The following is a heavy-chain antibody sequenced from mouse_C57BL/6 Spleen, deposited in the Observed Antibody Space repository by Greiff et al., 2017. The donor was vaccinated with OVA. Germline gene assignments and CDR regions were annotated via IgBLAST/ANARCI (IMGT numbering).Heavy chain of an antibody. V-gene: IGHV1-81*01. J-gene: IGHJ1*03. CDR1: GYTFTSYG. CDR2: IYPRSGNT. CDR3: ARGTTVVRDFDV. D-gene: IGHD1-1*01. Sequence: VQLQESGAELARPGASVKLSCKASGYTFTSYGISWVKQRTGQGLEWIGEIYPRSGNTYYNEKFKGKATLTADKSSSTAYMELRSLTSEDSAVYFCARGTTVVRDFDVWGTGTTVTVSS.